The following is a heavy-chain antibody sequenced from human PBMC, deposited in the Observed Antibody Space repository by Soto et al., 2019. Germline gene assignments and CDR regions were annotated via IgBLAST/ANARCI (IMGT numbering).Heavy chain of an antibody. CDR1: GGSISNGDYY. CDR2: IYYSGST. Sequence: PSETLSLTCTVSGGSISNGDYYWGWIRQPPGKGLEWIGSIYYSGSTFYNPSLKSRVTMSVDTSKNQFFLRLNSVTAADTSLYYCVRRWHDSSGYYYSFDQWGQGTLVTVSS. V-gene: IGHV4-39*01. D-gene: IGHD3-22*01. J-gene: IGHJ4*02. CDR3: VRRWHDSSGYYYSFDQ.